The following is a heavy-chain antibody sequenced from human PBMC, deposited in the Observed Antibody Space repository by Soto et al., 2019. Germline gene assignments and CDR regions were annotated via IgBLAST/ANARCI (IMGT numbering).Heavy chain of an antibody. CDR1: GGIFSSYA. CDR3: ARGQLTGYYGSGSYYNIDY. V-gene: IGHV1-69*13. CDR2: IIPIFGTA. Sequence: ASVKVSCKASGGIFSSYAISWVRQAPGQGLEWMGGIIPIFGTANYAQNFQGRVTITADESTSTAYMELSSLRSEDTAVYYCARGQLTGYYGSGSYYNIDYWGQGTLVTVSS. J-gene: IGHJ4*02. D-gene: IGHD3-10*01.